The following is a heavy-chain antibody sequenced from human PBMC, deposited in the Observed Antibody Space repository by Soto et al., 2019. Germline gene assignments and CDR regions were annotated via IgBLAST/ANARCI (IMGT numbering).Heavy chain of an antibody. V-gene: IGHV3-11*03. Sequence: GGSLRLSCAASGFTCSDYYMIWIRQAPGKGLEWVSYISSSSSYTNYADSVKGRFTISRDNAKNSLYLQMNSLRAEDTAVYYCARFSPSPLKYQLLPFDSWGQGTLVTVSS. D-gene: IGHD2-2*01. CDR1: GFTCSDYY. CDR3: ARFSPSPLKYQLLPFDS. J-gene: IGHJ4*02. CDR2: ISSSSSYT.